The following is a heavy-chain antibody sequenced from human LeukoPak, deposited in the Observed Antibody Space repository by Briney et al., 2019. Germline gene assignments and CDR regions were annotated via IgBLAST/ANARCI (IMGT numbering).Heavy chain of an antibody. J-gene: IGHJ4*02. D-gene: IGHD3-22*01. CDR3: ARAEEPVITPYFDY. V-gene: IGHV3-7*01. CDR2: IKQDGSEK. Sequence: QPGGSLRLSCAASGFTFSDYWMSWVRQAPGKGLEWVANIKQDGSEKYYVDSVKGRFTISRDNAKNSLYLQMNTLRAEDTAVYYCARAEEPVITPYFDYWGQGTLVTVSS. CDR1: GFTFSDYW.